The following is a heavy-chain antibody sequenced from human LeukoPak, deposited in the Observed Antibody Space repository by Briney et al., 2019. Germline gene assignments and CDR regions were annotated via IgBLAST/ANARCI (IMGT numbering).Heavy chain of an antibody. CDR3: ARVPGPNWFDP. Sequence: SETLSLTCTVSGGSISSSSYYWGWIRQPPGKGLEWIGSIYYSGNTYYNPSLKSRVTISVDTSKNQFSLKLSSVTAADTAVYYCARVPGPNWFDPWGQGTLVTVSS. CDR2: IYYSGNT. CDR1: GGSISSSSYY. J-gene: IGHJ5*02. V-gene: IGHV4-39*07.